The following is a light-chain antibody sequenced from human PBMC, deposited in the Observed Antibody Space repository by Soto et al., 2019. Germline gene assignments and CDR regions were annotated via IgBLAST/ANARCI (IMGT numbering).Light chain of an antibody. V-gene: IGKV1-33*01. CDR3: QQYESLPLT. J-gene: IGKJ5*01. CDR1: QDINKN. Sequence: DIQMAQSPSSLSACVGDGVTIACQASQDINKNLIWYQQKPGKAPKLLIYDASDLETGVPSRFSGSGSGTGFTFTISSLQPEDFATYYCQQYESLPLTFGQGTLLEIK. CDR2: DAS.